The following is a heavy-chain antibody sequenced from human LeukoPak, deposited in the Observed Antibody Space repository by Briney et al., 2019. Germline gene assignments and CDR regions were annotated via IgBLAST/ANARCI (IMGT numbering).Heavy chain of an antibody. V-gene: IGHV3-74*01. CDR2: INTDGSIT. J-gene: IGHJ4*02. D-gene: IGHD6-13*01. CDR1: EFTFSIYW. Sequence: GGSLRLSCAASEFTFSIYWMHWVRQTPGKGLEWVSYINTDGSITTYADSVRGRFTISRDNAKNTLFLQMNSLRDEDTAVYYCARSGIAAAGTNYWGQGTLVTVSS. CDR3: ARSGIAAAGTNY.